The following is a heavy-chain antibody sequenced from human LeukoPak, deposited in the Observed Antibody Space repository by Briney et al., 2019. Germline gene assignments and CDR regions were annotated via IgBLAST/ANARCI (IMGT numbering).Heavy chain of an antibody. D-gene: IGHD2-15*01. CDR3: ARGQRRYCSGGSCYSKGIDY. J-gene: IGHJ4*02. V-gene: IGHV4-34*01. CDR1: GGSFSGYY. CDR2: INHSGST. Sequence: KPSETLSLTCAVYGGSFSGYYWSWIRQPPGKGLEWIGEINHSGSTNYNPSLKGRVTISVDTSKNQFSLKLSSVTAADTAVYYCARGQRRYCSGGSCYSKGIDYWGQGTLVTVSS.